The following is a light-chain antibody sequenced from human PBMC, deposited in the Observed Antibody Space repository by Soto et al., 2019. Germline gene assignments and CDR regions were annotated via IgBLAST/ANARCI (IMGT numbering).Light chain of an antibody. V-gene: IGKV3-20*01. CDR2: GAS. CDR3: QHYTSYSKT. CDR1: HSVSSCY. Sequence: EIVMTQSRDKRTVSPGEGDTRSCRVCHSVSSCYLAWYQQKPGQAPRLLFYGASSMATCIPDRFSGSGSGTEFTLSIIPLQPDDSPSYYCQHYTSYSKTFAQGTQVDI. J-gene: IGKJ1*01.